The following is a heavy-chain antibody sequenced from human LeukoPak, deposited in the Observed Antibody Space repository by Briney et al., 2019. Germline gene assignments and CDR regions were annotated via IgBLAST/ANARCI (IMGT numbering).Heavy chain of an antibody. D-gene: IGHD1-26*01. V-gene: IGHV3-7*01. Sequence: GGSLRLSCATSGFTFSGYWMSWVRQAPGKGLEWVTNIKPDESEKYYVDSVKGRFTVSRGNAKNLVYLQMNSLRVEDTAVYYCARVGDGATLEYWGQGTLVTVSS. CDR3: ARVGDGATLEY. CDR2: IKPDESEK. CDR1: GFTFSGYW. J-gene: IGHJ4*02.